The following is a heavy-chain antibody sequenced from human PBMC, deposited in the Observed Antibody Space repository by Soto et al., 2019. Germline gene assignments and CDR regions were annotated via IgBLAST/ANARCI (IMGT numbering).Heavy chain of an antibody. CDR2: IIPILGIA. J-gene: IGHJ4*02. CDR1: GGTFSSYT. CDR3: AREGANWVLIPVRGSSGAFDI. V-gene: IGHV1-69*04. D-gene: IGHD7-27*01. Sequence: ASVKVSCKASGGTFSSYTISWVRQSPGQGLEWMGRIIPILGIANYAQKFQGRVTITADKSTSTAYMELSSLRSEDTAVYYCAREGANWVLIPVRGSSGAFDIWGQGTLVTLSS.